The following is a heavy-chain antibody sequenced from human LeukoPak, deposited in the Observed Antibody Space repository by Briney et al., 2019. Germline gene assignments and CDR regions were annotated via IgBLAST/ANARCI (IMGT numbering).Heavy chain of an antibody. V-gene: IGHV4-39*07. D-gene: IGHD6-19*01. J-gene: IGHJ5*02. CDR1: GGSISSSSYY. CDR3: ARDNEAGTRGWFDP. Sequence: SETLSLTCTVSGGSISSSSYYWGWIRQPPGKGLEWIGSIYYSGSTYYNPSLKSRVTISVDTSKNQFSLKLSSVTAADTAVYYCARDNEAGTRGWFDPWGQGTLVTVSS. CDR2: IYYSGST.